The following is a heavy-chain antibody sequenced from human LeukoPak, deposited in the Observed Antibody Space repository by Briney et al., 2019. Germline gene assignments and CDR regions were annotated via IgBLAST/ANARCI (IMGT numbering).Heavy chain of an antibody. V-gene: IGHV3-30*04. CDR2: ISYDGSNK. CDR1: GFTFSSYA. Sequence: PGGSLRLSCAASGFTFSSYAMHWVRQAPGKGLEWVAVISYDGSNKYYADSVKGRVTISRDNSKNMLYLQMNSLRAEDTAVYYCAKDLYVGYGYGTSDYWGQGTLVTVSS. D-gene: IGHD5-18*01. CDR3: AKDLYVGYGYGTSDY. J-gene: IGHJ4*02.